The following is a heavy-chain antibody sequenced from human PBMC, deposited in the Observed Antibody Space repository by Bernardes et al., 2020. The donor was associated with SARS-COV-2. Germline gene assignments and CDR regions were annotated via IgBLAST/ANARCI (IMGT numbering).Heavy chain of an antibody. V-gene: IGHV1-2*02. CDR2: INPNTGGT. J-gene: IGHJ4*02. D-gene: IGHD1-7*01. CDR3: ARDVGPPYNWNYAGGSGY. Sequence: SVKVSCKASGYTFTGHYMHWVRQAPGQGLEWMGWINPNTGGTNYAQKFQGRVTMTRDTSISTASMELSRLRSDDTAVYYCARDVGPPYNWNYAGGSGYWGQGTLVTVSS. CDR1: GYTFTGHY.